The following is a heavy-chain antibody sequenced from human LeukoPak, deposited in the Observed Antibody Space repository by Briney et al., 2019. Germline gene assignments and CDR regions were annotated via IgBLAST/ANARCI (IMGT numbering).Heavy chain of an antibody. CDR3: ARDQGGSLSWFDP. J-gene: IGHJ5*02. Sequence: SETLSLTCTVSGGSISSYYWSWIRQPAGKGLEWIGRIYASGSTHYNPSLKSRVTMSVDTSKKQFSLNLSSVTAADTAVYYCARDQGGSLSWFDPWGQGTLVTVSS. CDR1: GGSISSYY. V-gene: IGHV4-4*07. D-gene: IGHD5-12*01. CDR2: IYASGST.